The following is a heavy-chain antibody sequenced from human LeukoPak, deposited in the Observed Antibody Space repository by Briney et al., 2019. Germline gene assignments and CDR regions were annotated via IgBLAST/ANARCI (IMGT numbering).Heavy chain of an antibody. CDR1: GYTFTSYG. CDR2: IIPILGIA. Sequence: SVKVSCKASGYTFTSYGISWVRQAPGQGLEWMGRIIPILGIANYAQKFQGRVTITADKSTSTAYMELSSLRSEDTAVYYCARAVADTYYFDYWGQGTLVTVSS. J-gene: IGHJ4*02. V-gene: IGHV1-69*04. D-gene: IGHD6-19*01. CDR3: ARAVADTYYFDY.